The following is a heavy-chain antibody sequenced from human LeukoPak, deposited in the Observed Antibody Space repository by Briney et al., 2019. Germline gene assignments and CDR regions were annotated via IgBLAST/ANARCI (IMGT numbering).Heavy chain of an antibody. V-gene: IGHV1-8*01. CDR1: GYTFTSYD. Sequence: ASVKVSCKASGYTFTSYDINWVRQATGQGLEWMGWMNPNSGNTGYAQKFQGRVTMTRDTSTSTVYMELSSLRSEDTAVNYCARDHGPYYFDYWGQGTLVTVSS. CDR3: ARDHGPYYFDY. J-gene: IGHJ4*02. CDR2: MNPNSGNT.